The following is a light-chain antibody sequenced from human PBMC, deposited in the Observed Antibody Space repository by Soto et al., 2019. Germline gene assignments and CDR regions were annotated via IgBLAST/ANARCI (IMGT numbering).Light chain of an antibody. Sequence: QSVLTQPASLSGSPGQSITISCTGTSSDVGGYNYVSWYQQHPGKAPKLMIYEVSNRPSGVSNRFSGSKSGNTASLTISGLQAEDEADYYCSSHASSNTRVFGGGTKLTVL. CDR2: EVS. V-gene: IGLV2-14*01. CDR3: SSHASSNTRV. J-gene: IGLJ3*02. CDR1: SSDVGGYNY.